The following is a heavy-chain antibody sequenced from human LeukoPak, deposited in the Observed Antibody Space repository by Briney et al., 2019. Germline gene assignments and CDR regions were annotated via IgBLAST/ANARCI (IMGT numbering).Heavy chain of an antibody. CDR1: GGTFSSYA. CDR2: IIPIFGTA. J-gene: IGHJ4*02. D-gene: IGHD6-6*01. CDR3: ASGREYSSSSHFIY. Sequence: SVKVSCXASGGTFSSYAISWVRQAPGQGLEWMGGIIPIFGTANYAQKLQGRVTITADESTSTAYVELSSLRSEETAVYYCASGREYSSSSHFIYWGQGTLVTVSS. V-gene: IGHV1-69*13.